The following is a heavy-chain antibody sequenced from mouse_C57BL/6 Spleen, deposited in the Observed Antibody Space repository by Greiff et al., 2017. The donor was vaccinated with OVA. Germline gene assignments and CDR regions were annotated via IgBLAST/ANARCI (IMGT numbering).Heavy chain of an antibody. CDR1: GYAFSSYW. CDR2: IYPRDGDT. Sequence: QVQLQQSGAELVKPGASVKISCKASGYAFSSYWMNWVKQRPGKGLEWIGQIYPRDGDTNYNGKFKGKATLTADKSSSTAYMQLSSLTSEDSAVYFCAGITTVVAHWYFDVWGTGTTVTVSS. V-gene: IGHV1-80*01. J-gene: IGHJ1*03. D-gene: IGHD1-1*01. CDR3: AGITTVVAHWYFDV.